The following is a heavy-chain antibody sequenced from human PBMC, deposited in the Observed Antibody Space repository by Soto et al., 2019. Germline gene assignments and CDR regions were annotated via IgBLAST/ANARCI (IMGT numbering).Heavy chain of an antibody. V-gene: IGHV4-30-2*01. Sequence: SETLSLTCAVSGGSISSGGYSWSWIRQPPGKGLEWIGYIYHSGSTYYNPSLKSRVTILVDRSKNQFSLKLSSVTAADAAVYYCARGEVVALGYWGQGTLVTVSS. CDR2: IYHSGST. J-gene: IGHJ4*02. CDR3: ARGEVVALGY. CDR1: GGSISSGGYS. D-gene: IGHD2-15*01.